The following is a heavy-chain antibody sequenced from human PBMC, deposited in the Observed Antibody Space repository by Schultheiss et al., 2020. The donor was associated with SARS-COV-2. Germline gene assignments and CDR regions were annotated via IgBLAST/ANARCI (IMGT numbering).Heavy chain of an antibody. CDR3: ARGNGGYAY. Sequence: SETLSLTCAVYGGSFSGYYWSWIRQPPGKGLEWIGEINHSGSTNYNPSLKSRVTISVDTSKNQFSLKLTSVTAADTAVYYCARGNGGYAYWGHGTLVTVSS. V-gene: IGHV4-34*01. CDR1: GGSFSGYY. D-gene: IGHD5-12*01. J-gene: IGHJ4*01. CDR2: INHSGST.